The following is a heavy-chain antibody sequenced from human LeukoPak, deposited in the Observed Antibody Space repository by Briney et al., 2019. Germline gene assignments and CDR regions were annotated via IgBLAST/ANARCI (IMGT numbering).Heavy chain of an antibody. CDR2: ISGSGGST. CDR3: AKDGRGSSWYKVGFDY. CDR1: GFTFSSYA. J-gene: IGHJ4*02. D-gene: IGHD6-13*01. Sequence: GGSLRLSCAASGFTFSSYAMSWVRQAPGKGLEWVSAISGSGGSTYYADSVKGRFTISRDNSKNTLYLQMNSLRAEDTAVYYCAKDGRGSSWYKVGFDYWGQGTLVTVSS. V-gene: IGHV3-23*01.